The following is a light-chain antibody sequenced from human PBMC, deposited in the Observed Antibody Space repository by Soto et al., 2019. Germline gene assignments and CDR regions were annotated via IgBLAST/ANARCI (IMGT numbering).Light chain of an antibody. CDR3: QQSYTSPTT. Sequence: IQLTQSPSSLSASVGDRVTITCRASQDIAIYLAWYQQKPGEAPKLLIYAASTLYGGVPSRFTGRGSGTEFTLTISSLQPEDFATYYCQQSYTSPTTFGQGTRLEIK. CDR1: QDIAIY. CDR2: AAS. V-gene: IGKV1-9*01. J-gene: IGKJ5*01.